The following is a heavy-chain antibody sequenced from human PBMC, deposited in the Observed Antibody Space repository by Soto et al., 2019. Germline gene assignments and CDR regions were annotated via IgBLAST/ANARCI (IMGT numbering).Heavy chain of an antibody. V-gene: IGHV1-69*01. CDR1: GYTFNSCA. Sequence: VKQSGKSSGYTFNSCAICCGRLAQGPGLDWMGGIIPIFGTANYAQKFQGRVTITADESTSTAYMELSSLRSEDTAVYYCASYTYYYDSSGYYSYDAFDIWGQGTMVTVSS. J-gene: IGHJ3*02. CDR2: IIPIFGTA. CDR3: ASYTYYYDSSGYYSYDAFDI. D-gene: IGHD3-22*01.